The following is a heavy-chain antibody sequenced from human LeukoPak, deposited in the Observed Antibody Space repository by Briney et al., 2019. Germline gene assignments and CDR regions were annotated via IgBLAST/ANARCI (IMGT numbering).Heavy chain of an antibody. CDR2: INQEGSEK. Sequence: GGSLRLSCAASGFTFSTYWMSWVRQAPGKGLEWVANINQEGSEKYYLDSVKGRFTISRDNAKNSLSLQMNSLRAEDTAVYYCARVRGYIGSYRLDFWGQGTLVTVSS. V-gene: IGHV3-7*01. CDR3: ARVRGYIGSYRLDF. J-gene: IGHJ4*02. CDR1: GFTFSTYW. D-gene: IGHD1-26*01.